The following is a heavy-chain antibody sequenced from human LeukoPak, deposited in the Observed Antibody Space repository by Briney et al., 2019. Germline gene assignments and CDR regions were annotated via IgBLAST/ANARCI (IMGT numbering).Heavy chain of an antibody. D-gene: IGHD3-22*01. Sequence: PSETLSLTCTVSGGSITSCNYYWGWIRQPPGKGLEWIGDIFFTGSTYYSPSLKSRVTISVGTSTTQFSLKPTSVTAADTAVYYCARQIASSGYLPWAFDIWGQGTVVTVSS. CDR1: GGSITSCNYY. V-gene: IGHV4-39*01. J-gene: IGHJ3*02. CDR3: ARQIASSGYLPWAFDI. CDR2: IFFTGST.